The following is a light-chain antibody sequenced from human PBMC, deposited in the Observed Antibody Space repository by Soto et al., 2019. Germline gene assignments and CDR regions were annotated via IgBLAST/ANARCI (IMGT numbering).Light chain of an antibody. CDR3: QQRSNWPLT. J-gene: IGKJ4*01. CDR2: DAS. CDR1: QSLSSY. V-gene: IGKV3-11*01. Sequence: EIALTQSPATLSLSPGERVTLSCRASQSLSSYLAWYQQKPGQAPRLLVYDASNRATGIPARFSGSGSGTDFTLTISSLEPEDFAVYYCQQRSNWPLTFGGGTKVEIK.